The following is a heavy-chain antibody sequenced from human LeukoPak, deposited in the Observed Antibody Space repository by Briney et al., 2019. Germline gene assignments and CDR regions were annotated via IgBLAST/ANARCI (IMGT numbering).Heavy chain of an antibody. CDR2: IYYSGST. Sequence: PSETLSLTCTVSGGSISSYYWSWIRQPPGKGLEWIGYIYYSGSTNYNPSLKSRVTISVDTSKNQFSLKLSSVTAADTAVYYCARAHLQSYSRAARGAFDIWGQGTMVTVSS. CDR3: ARAHLQSYSRAARGAFDI. J-gene: IGHJ3*02. CDR1: GGSISSYY. V-gene: IGHV4-59*01. D-gene: IGHD4-4*01.